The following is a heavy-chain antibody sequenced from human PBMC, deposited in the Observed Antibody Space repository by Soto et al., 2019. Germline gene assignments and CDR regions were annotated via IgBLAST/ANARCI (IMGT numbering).Heavy chain of an antibody. CDR2: ISYDGSNK. Sequence: GGSLRLSCAASGFTFSSYGMHWVRQAPGKGLEWVAVISYDGSNKYYADSVKGRFTISRDNSKNTLYLQMNSLRAEDTAVYYCAKDRGRRALDYWGQGTLVTVSS. CDR3: AKDRGRRALDY. J-gene: IGHJ4*02. D-gene: IGHD1-26*01. CDR1: GFTFSSYG. V-gene: IGHV3-30*18.